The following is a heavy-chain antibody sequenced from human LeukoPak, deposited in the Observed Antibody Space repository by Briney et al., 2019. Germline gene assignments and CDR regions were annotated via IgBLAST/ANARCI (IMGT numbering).Heavy chain of an antibody. D-gene: IGHD5-12*01. CDR1: GYTFTSYG. V-gene: IGHV1-18*01. Sequence: ASVKVSCKASGYTFTSYGISWVRQAPGQGLEWMGWIRAYNGNTNYAQKLQGRVTMTTDTSTSKADMGRRSLKSDDTASYYCARGQAGDIGDAFDIWGQGTMVTVAS. CDR3: ARGQAGDIGDAFDI. J-gene: IGHJ3*02. CDR2: IRAYNGNT.